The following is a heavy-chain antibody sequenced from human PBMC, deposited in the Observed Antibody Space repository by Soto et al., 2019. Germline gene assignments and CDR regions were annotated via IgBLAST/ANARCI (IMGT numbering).Heavy chain of an antibody. D-gene: IGHD6-19*01. Sequence: ASVKFSCKVSGYTLTELSMHWVRQAPGKGLEWMGGFDPEDGETIYAQKFQGRVTMTEDTSTDTAYMELSSLRSEDTAVYYCATGYSSGWDAFDIWGQGTMVTVSS. CDR3: ATGYSSGWDAFDI. CDR2: FDPEDGET. CDR1: GYTLTELS. V-gene: IGHV1-24*01. J-gene: IGHJ3*02.